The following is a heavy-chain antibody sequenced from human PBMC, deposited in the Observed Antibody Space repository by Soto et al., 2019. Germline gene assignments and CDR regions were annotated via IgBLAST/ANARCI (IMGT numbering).Heavy chain of an antibody. CDR3: ARGPVGYCSSTSCYRAGLIDY. J-gene: IGHJ4*02. CDR2: MNPNSGNT. V-gene: IGHV1-8*01. CDR1: GYTFTSYD. Sequence: AXVKVSCKASGYTFTSYDINWVRQATGQGLEWMGWMNPNSGNTGYAQKFQGRVTMTRNTSISTAYMELSSLRSEDTAVYYCARGPVGYCSSTSCYRAGLIDYWGQGTLVTVSS. D-gene: IGHD2-2*01.